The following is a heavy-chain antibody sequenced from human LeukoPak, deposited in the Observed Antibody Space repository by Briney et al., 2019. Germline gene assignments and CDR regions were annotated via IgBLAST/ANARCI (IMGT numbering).Heavy chain of an antibody. CDR1: GFTFSDYY. J-gene: IGHJ4*02. V-gene: IGHV3-11*06. CDR2: ISSSSGYT. CDR3: ARFKREWLRSEYYFDY. D-gene: IGHD5-12*01. Sequence: PGGSLRLSCAASGFTFSDYYMSWIRQAPGKGLEWVSYISSSSGYTNYADSVKGRFTISRDNAKNSLYLQMNSPRAEDTAVYYCARFKREWLRSEYYFDYWGQGTLVTVSS.